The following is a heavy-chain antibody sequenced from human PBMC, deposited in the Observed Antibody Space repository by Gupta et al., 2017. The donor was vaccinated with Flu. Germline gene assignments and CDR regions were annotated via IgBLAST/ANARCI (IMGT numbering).Heavy chain of an antibody. J-gene: IGHJ6*01. CDR1: GYTFSSYD. CDR3: ARELWAAAGSDGMDV. Sequence: QVQLVQSVAEVKKPGASVKVSCKASGYTFSSYDINWVRQATGQRLEWMGWMNPNSGNTGDAQKFQGRVTMTRNTSISTAYMELSSLRSEDTAVYYCARELWAAAGSDGMDVCGQGTTVTVSS. CDR2: MNPNSGNT. V-gene: IGHV1-8*01. D-gene: IGHD6-13*01.